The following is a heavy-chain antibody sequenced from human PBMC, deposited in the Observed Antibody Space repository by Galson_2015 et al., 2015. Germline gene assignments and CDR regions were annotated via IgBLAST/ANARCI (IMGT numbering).Heavy chain of an antibody. Sequence: SLRLSCAASGFIFNSYWMHWVRQAPGKGLVWVSLINRDGTTTNYADFVKVRFTISRDNAKNALYLQMNSLRAEDTAVYYCVRLSSRGSPFGMDVWGQGTTVTVSS. V-gene: IGHV3-74*01. CDR2: INRDGTTT. CDR3: VRLSSRGSPFGMDV. D-gene: IGHD3-22*01. CDR1: GFIFNSYW. J-gene: IGHJ6*02.